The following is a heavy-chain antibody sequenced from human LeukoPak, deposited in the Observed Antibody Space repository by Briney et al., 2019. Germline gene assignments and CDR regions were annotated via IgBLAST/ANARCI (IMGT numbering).Heavy chain of an antibody. D-gene: IGHD1-1*01. CDR2: ISHSGST. V-gene: IGHV4-34*01. CDR3: ARGVDKSATFYYYYYIDA. J-gene: IGHJ6*03. CDR1: GGSFNAYYYY. Sequence: SETLSLTCAXYGGSFNAYYYYWSWIRQPPGKGLEWIGEISHSGSTDYNPSLKSRVSISVDTSKNQFSLRLSSVTAADTAVYYCARGVDKSATFYYYYYIDAWGKGTTVTVSS.